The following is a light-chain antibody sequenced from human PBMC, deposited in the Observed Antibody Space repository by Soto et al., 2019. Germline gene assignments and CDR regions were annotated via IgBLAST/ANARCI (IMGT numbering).Light chain of an antibody. V-gene: IGKV2-28*01. Sequence: DIVMTPSPLSLPVTPGEPASISCRSSQSLLHSNGYNYLDWYLQKPGQSPQLLIYLGSNRASGVPDRFSGSASGTDFTLRISRVEAEDIGVYYCMQTLQTPLTFGPGTKVDIK. CDR3: MQTLQTPLT. CDR2: LGS. J-gene: IGKJ3*01. CDR1: QSLLHSNGYNY.